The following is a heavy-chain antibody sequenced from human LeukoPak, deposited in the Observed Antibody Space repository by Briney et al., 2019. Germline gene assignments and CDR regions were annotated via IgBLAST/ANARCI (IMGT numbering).Heavy chain of an antibody. D-gene: IGHD4-17*01. V-gene: IGHV4-4*07. Sequence: ASETLSLTCTVSGHSFGDYYWSWIRQPAGKGLEWIGRIYTSGSTTYNPSLKSRVNMSVDTSKSQFSLNLMSVTAADTAVYYCTRDTGTTGEVKFDPWGQGTLVTVSS. CDR1: GHSFGDYY. CDR2: IYTSGST. CDR3: TRDTGTTGEVKFDP. J-gene: IGHJ5*02.